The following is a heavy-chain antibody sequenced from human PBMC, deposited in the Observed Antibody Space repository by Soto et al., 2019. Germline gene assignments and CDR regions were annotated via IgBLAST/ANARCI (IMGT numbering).Heavy chain of an antibody. CDR2: IKQDGSEK. CDR3: ERDRARYFDY. CDR1: GFTFSNYW. Sequence: PGGSLRLSCAASGFTFSNYWMSWVRQAPGKGLEWVANIKQDGSEKYYVDSVKGRFTISRDNAKNSLYLQMKSLRDEDKAVYYCERDRARYFDYWGQGTLVTVSS. V-gene: IGHV3-7*03. J-gene: IGHJ4*02. D-gene: IGHD6-6*01.